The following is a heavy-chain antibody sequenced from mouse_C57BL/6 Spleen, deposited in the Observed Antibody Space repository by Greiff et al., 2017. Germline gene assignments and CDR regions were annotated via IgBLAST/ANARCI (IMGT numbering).Heavy chain of an antibody. Sequence: QVQLKQPGAELVRPGTSVKLSCKASGYTFTSYWMHWVKQRPGQGLEWIGVIDPSDSYTNYNQKFKGKATLTADTSSSPAYLPLSSLTSAASAVCDCARRGVVAHFDYWGQGTTLTVSS. CDR3: ARRGVVAHFDY. V-gene: IGHV1-59*01. D-gene: IGHD1-1*01. CDR1: GYTFTSYW. CDR2: IDPSDSYT. J-gene: IGHJ2*01.